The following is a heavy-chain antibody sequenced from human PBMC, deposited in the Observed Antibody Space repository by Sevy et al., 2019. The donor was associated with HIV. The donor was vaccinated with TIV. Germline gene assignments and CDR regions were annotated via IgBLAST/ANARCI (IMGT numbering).Heavy chain of an antibody. CDR1: GGSITSKNYF. J-gene: IGHJ4*02. CDR3: ARHSFKHGYRPHYFDY. Sequence: SETLSLTCSVSGGSITSKNYFWAWIRQSPGKGLEWIGSIYHSGSTYHSPSLQSRVGISVDTSRKRFSLKLSSVTATDTAVYYCARHSFKHGYRPHYFDYWSQGTLVTVSS. CDR2: IYHSGST. D-gene: IGHD5-18*01. V-gene: IGHV4-39*01.